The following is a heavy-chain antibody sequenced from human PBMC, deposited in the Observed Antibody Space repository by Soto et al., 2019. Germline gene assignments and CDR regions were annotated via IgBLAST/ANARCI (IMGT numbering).Heavy chain of an antibody. V-gene: IGHV4-59*01. CDR1: GGSLSSYY. CDR2: IYYSGST. Sequence: SDTLSLTCTVSGGSLSSYYWSWIRQPPGKGLEWIGYIYYSGSTSYNPSLKSRVTISVDTSKNQFSLKLSSVTAADTAMYYCATLGYSSGGAGRWGQGTLDPVSS. D-gene: IGHD2-15*01. J-gene: IGHJ4*02. CDR3: ATLGYSSGGAGR.